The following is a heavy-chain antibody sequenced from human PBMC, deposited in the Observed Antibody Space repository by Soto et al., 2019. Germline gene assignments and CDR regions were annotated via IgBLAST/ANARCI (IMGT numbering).Heavy chain of an antibody. CDR2: ISSSSSYI. V-gene: IGHV3-21*01. Sequence: EVQLVESGGGLVKPGGSLRLSCAASGFTFSSYSMNWVRQAPGKGLEWVSSISSSSSYIYYADSVKGRFTISRDNAKNSLHLQMNSLRAEDTAVYYCARVASSSINDAFDIWGQGTMVTVSS. CDR1: GFTFSSYS. J-gene: IGHJ3*02. CDR3: ARVASSSINDAFDI. D-gene: IGHD6-6*01.